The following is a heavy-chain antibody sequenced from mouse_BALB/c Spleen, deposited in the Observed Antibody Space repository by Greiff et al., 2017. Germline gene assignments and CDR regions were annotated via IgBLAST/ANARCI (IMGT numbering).Heavy chain of an antibody. CDR2: INSNGGST. CDR3: ARHSYGNYVWFAY. J-gene: IGHJ3*01. Sequence: EVKVVESGGGLVKLGGSLKLSCAASGFTFSSYYMSWVRQTPEKRLELVAAINSNGGSTYYPDTVKGRFTISRDNAKNTLYLQMSSLKSEDTALYYCARHSYGNYVWFAYWGQGTLVTVSA. V-gene: IGHV5-6-2*01. CDR1: GFTFSSYY. D-gene: IGHD2-1*01.